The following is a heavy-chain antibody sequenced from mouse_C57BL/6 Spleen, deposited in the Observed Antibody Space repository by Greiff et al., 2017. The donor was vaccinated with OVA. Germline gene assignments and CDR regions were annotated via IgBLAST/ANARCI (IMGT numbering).Heavy chain of an antibody. CDR2: ISYDGSN. J-gene: IGHJ1*03. Sequence: EVQRVESGPGLVQPSQSLSLSCSVTGYSITSGYYWNWIRQFPGNKLEWMGYISYDGSNNYYPSLKNRISITRATSKYQIFLKLKSVTTEDTATYNCARARYYCSSYWYFDDWGTGTTVTVSS. D-gene: IGHD1-1*01. V-gene: IGHV3-6*01. CDR3: ARARYYCSSYWYFDD. CDR1: GYSITSGYY.